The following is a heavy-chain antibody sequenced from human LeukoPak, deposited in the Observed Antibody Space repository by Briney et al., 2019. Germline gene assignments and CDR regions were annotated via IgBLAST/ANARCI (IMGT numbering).Heavy chain of an antibody. CDR1: GFTFSSYA. CDR3: ATHITSGSNYVRRSFLED. D-gene: IGHD4-11*01. J-gene: IGHJ4*02. V-gene: IGHV3-23*01. CDR2: ISGSGSST. Sequence: GGSLRLSCAASGFTFSSYAMSWVRQAPGKGLEWVSAISGSGSSTYYADSVKGRFTIPRDNSKNTLYLQMNSLRAEDTAVYYCATHITSGSNYVRRSFLEDWGQGTLVTVSS.